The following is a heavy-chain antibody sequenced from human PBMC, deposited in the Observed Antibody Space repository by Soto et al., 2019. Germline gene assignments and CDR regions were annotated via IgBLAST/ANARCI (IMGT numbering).Heavy chain of an antibody. CDR3: GRLRRYDFWSGDYGMDV. D-gene: IGHD3-3*01. CDR2: MNPNSGST. Sequence: ASVKVSCKASGYTFTSYDINWVRQATGQGLEWMGWMNPNSGSTGYAQKFQGRVTMTRNTSISTAYMELSSLRSEDTAVYYCGRLRRYDFWSGDYGMDVWGQGTTVTVSS. J-gene: IGHJ6*02. V-gene: IGHV1-8*01. CDR1: GYTFTSYD.